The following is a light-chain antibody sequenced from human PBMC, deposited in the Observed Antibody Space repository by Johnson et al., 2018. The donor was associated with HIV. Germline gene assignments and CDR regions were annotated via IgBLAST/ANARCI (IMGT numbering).Light chain of an antibody. J-gene: IGLJ1*01. V-gene: IGLV1-51*02. CDR3: GTWDSSLSAGV. Sequence: HSVLTQPPSASGTPGQWVTISCSGRSSNIGTNTLNWYQQLPGAAPRLLIYRDNQRPSGVPYRFSGSKSGTSATLGITGLQTGDEADYYCGTWDSSLSAGVFGTGTKVTVL. CDR1: SSNIGTNT. CDR2: RDN.